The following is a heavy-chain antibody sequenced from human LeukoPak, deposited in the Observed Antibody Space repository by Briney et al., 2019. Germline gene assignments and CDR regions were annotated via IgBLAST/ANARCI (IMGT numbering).Heavy chain of an antibody. Sequence: TSETLSLTCTVSGGSISGYYWSWIRQPPGKGPEWIGYIYYSGSTNYDPSLKSRVTISVDTSKNQFSLKMNSVTAADTAVYYCARLASSGWSHCDYWGQGTLVTVSS. J-gene: IGHJ4*02. D-gene: IGHD6-19*01. CDR1: GGSISGYY. CDR2: IYYSGST. V-gene: IGHV4-59*08. CDR3: ARLASSGWSHCDY.